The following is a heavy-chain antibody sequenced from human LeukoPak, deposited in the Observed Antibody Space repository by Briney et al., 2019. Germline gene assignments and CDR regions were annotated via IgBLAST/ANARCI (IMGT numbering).Heavy chain of an antibody. V-gene: IGHV3-66*01. CDR2: IYSGGGT. CDR1: GFTVSSNY. Sequence: GGSLGLSCAASGFTVSSNYMSWVRQAPGKGLEWVSLIYSGGGTYYADSVKGRFTISRDNFNNTMYLQMNSLRAEDTAVYYCARLTTWGQGTLVTVSS. D-gene: IGHD3-9*01. J-gene: IGHJ5*02. CDR3: ARLTT.